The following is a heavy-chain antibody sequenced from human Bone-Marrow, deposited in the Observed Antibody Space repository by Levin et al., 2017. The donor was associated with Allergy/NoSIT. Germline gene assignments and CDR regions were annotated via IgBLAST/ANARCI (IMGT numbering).Heavy chain of an antibody. J-gene: IGHJ3*02. CDR1: GFIFSTYW. CDR3: ATSKAYAYEI. D-gene: IGHD4-11*01. V-gene: IGHV3-7*02. Sequence: GESLKISCTASGFIFSTYWMTWVRQAPGKGLEWVANIRQDGSEKHYVDSVKGRFTFSRDNAKNSLLLQMNSLRVDDTAIYYCATSKAYAYEIWGQGTMVTVSS. CDR2: IRQDGSEK.